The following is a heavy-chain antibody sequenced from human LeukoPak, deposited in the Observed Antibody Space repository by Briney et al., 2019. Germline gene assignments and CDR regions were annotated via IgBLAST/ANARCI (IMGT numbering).Heavy chain of an antibody. CDR2: IYYSGST. V-gene: IGHV4-59*01. CDR3: ARSIVGATVIDY. CDR1: GGSISSYY. Sequence: SETLSLTCTVSGGSISSYYWSWIRQPPGKGLEWIGYIYYSGSTNYNPSLKSRVTISVDTSKNQFSLKLSSVTAADTAVCYCARSIVGATVIDYWGQGTLVTVSS. J-gene: IGHJ4*02. D-gene: IGHD1-26*01.